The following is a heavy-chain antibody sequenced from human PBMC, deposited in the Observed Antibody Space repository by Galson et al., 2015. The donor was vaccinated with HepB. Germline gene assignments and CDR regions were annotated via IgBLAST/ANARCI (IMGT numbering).Heavy chain of an antibody. Sequence: VSCKASGYTFTTYNFHWVRQAPGQGLEWMGMINPSGGSTNYAQNFQGRVTMTRDTSTSIVYMELSSLTSEDTAVYYCAYICGSASCLIDYWGQGTPVTVSS. CDR2: INPSGGST. D-gene: IGHD2-2*01. J-gene: IGHJ4*02. CDR3: AYICGSASCLIDY. CDR1: GYTFTTYN. V-gene: IGHV1-46*01.